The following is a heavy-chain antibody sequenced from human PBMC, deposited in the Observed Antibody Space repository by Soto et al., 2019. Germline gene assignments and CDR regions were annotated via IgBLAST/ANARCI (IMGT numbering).Heavy chain of an antibody. CDR1: GYTLTELS. D-gene: IGHD3-3*01. V-gene: IGHV1-24*01. CDR3: ANGPGRLRFLEWLFNY. CDR2: FDPEGGET. J-gene: IGHJ4*02. Sequence: GASVKVSCKVSGYTLTELSMHWVRQAPGKGLEWMGGFDPEGGETIYAQKFQGRVTMTEDTSTDTAYMELGSLRSEDTAVYYCANGPGRLRFLEWLFNYWGQGTLVTVSS.